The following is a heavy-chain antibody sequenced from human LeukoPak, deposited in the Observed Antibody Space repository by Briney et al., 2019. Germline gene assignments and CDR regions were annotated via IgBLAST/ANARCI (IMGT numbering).Heavy chain of an antibody. V-gene: IGHV4-38-2*02. CDR2: IYHSGST. J-gene: IGHJ4*02. CDR1: GYSISSGYY. CDR3: ARGRGIAARRRFFDY. D-gene: IGHD6-6*01. Sequence: SETLSLTCTVSGYSISSGYYWGWIRQPPGKGLEWIGSIYHSGSTNYNPSLKSRVTISVDTSKNQFSLKLSSVTAADTAVYYCARGRGIAARRRFFDYWGQGTLVTVSS.